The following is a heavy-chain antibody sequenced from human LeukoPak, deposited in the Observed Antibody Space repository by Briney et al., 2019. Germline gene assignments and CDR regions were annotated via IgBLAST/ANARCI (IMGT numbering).Heavy chain of an antibody. CDR2: ISSSDNTI. CDR3: ARDWALGCYSINCYFDY. CDR1: GFTYSSYE. J-gene: IGHJ4*02. V-gene: IGHV3-48*03. D-gene: IGHD2/OR15-2a*01. Sequence: PGGSLRLSCAASGFTYSSYEMNWVRQAPGKGQEWISYISSSDNTIYYADSVKGRFTISRDNAKNSLYLQMNSLRAEDTAVYYCARDWALGCYSINCYFDYWGQGTLVTVSS.